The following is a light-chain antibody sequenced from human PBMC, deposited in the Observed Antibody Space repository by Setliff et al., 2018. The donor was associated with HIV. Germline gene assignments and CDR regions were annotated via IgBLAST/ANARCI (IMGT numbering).Light chain of an antibody. V-gene: IGKV2-30*01. Sequence: DVVMTQSPLSLPVTLGQPASISCRSSQSLVYSDGNTYLNWFQQRPGRSPRRLIYKVSNRDSGVPDRFSGSGSGTDFTLKISRVEAEDIGVYYCMQGTHWPPYTFGQGTKVDIK. CDR1: QSLVYSDGNTY. CDR2: KVS. CDR3: MQGTHWPPYT. J-gene: IGKJ2*01.